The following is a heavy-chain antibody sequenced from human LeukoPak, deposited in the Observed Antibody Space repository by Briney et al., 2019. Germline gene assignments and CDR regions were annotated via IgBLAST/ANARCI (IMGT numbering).Heavy chain of an antibody. V-gene: IGHV3-21*01. Sequence: PGGSLRLSCAASGFTFNTYSLDWVRQAPGKGLEWVSSISHNSNYIYYADSVKGRFTISRDNAKNSLYLQMNSLRAEDTAVYYCAREGYYYDSSGYYCIDYWGQGTLVTVSS. J-gene: IGHJ4*02. CDR3: AREGYYYDSSGYYCIDY. CDR1: GFTFNTYS. D-gene: IGHD3-22*01. CDR2: ISHNSNYI.